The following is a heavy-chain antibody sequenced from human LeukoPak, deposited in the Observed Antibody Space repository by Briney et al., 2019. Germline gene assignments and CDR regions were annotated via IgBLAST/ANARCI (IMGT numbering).Heavy chain of an antibody. Sequence: PGGSLRLSCVASGFTFGKYWMSWVRQAPGKGLEWVANIKLDGSEKYYVDSVKGRFTISRDNAKNSLYLQMNSLRAEDTAVYYCARDPGEDYWGQGTLVTVSS. J-gene: IGHJ4*02. V-gene: IGHV3-7*03. D-gene: IGHD3-16*01. CDR3: ARDPGEDY. CDR1: GFTFGKYW. CDR2: IKLDGSEK.